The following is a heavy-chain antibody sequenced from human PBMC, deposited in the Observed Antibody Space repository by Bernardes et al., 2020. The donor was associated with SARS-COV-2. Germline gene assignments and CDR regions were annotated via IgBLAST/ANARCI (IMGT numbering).Heavy chain of an antibody. CDR3: ARRRQLLTPYFDF. Sequence: ASVKASCKASGYTFNSYGMSWVRQAPGQGLEWVGWISPYNGDTSYAQNIQGRVTMTTDTSTSTAYMELRSLTSDDTAVYYCARRRQLLTPYFDFWGQGTLVTVSS. V-gene: IGHV1-18*01. CDR2: ISPYNGDT. J-gene: IGHJ4*02. CDR1: GYTFNSYG. D-gene: IGHD2-2*01.